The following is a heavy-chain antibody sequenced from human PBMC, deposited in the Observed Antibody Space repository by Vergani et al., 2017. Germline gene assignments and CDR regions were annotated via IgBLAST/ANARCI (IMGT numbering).Heavy chain of an antibody. D-gene: IGHD2-15*01. J-gene: IGHJ5*02. CDR2: IIPIFGTA. CDR3: AIVGGVVVVAATHGWFDP. CDR1: GGTFSSYA. V-gene: IGHV1-69*01. Sequence: QVQLVQSGAEVKKTGSSVKVSCKASGGTFSSYAISWVRQAPGQGLEWMGGIIPIFGTANYAQKFQGRVTITADESTSTAYMELSSLRSEDTAVYYCAIVGGVVVVAATHGWFDPWGQGTLVTVSS.